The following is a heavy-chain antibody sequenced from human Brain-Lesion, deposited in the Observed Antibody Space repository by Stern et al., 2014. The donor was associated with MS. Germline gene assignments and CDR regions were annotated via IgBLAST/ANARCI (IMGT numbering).Heavy chain of an antibody. CDR3: ARDSRKWGDSYLDY. J-gene: IGHJ4*02. D-gene: IGHD1-14*01. CDR2: IYHSGSP. Sequence: VQLVESGPGLVKPSETLSLTCTVSGGSVSGGSHYWSWIRQPPGKGLEWIGYIYHSGSPKYNPSLKSRVTISVDVSKDQFSLRLTSVTAADTAVYYCARDSRKWGDSYLDYWGQGTLVTVSS. CDR1: GGSVSGGSHY. V-gene: IGHV4-61*01.